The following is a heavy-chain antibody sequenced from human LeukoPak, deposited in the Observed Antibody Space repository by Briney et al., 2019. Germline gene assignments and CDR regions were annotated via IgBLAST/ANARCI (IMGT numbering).Heavy chain of an antibody. CDR3: ARGGRYYDILTGYYSWFDP. Sequence: ASVKVSCKASGYTFTSYGISWVRQAPGQGLEWTGWISAYNGNTNYAQKLQGRVTMTTDTSTSTAYMELRSLRSDDTAVYYCARGGRYYDILTGYYSWFDPWGQGTLVTVSS. D-gene: IGHD3-9*01. CDR2: ISAYNGNT. CDR1: GYTFTSYG. V-gene: IGHV1-18*01. J-gene: IGHJ5*02.